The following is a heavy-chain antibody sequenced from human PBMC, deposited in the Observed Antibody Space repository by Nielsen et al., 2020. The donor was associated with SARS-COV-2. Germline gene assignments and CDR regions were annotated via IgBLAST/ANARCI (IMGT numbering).Heavy chain of an antibody. V-gene: IGHV5-51*01. Sequence: GESLKISCQGSSNTFTAYWIGWVRQMPGKGLEWMGLIYPRDSDIRYSPSFQGHVSISADTSINTAYLQWSSLKASDTAIYFCARGIEGYYYMDVWGKGTAVTVSS. D-gene: IGHD1-26*01. CDR2: IYPRDSDI. CDR1: SNTFTAYW. J-gene: IGHJ6*03. CDR3: ARGIEGYYYMDV.